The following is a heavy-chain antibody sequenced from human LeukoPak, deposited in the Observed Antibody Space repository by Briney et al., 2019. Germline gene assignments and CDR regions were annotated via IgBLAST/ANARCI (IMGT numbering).Heavy chain of an antibody. V-gene: IGHV1-24*01. CDR1: GYTLTELC. CDR2: FDPEDGET. CDR3: ATGKKQWLGYPDY. D-gene: IGHD6-19*01. J-gene: IGHJ4*02. Sequence: ASVTVSFKGSGYTLTELCMHWVRQAQGKGGEGVGGFDPEDGETIYAQKFQGRVTMTEDTSTDTAYMELSSLRSEDTAVYYCATGKKQWLGYPDYWGQGTLVTVSS.